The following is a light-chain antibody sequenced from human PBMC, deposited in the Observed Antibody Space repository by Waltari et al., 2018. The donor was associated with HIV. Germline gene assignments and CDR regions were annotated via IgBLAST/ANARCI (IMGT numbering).Light chain of an antibody. CDR1: QGISNS. CDR3: QQYYDSLMYT. V-gene: IGKV1-NL1*01. J-gene: IGKJ2*01. Sequence: DIQMTQSPSSLSASVGDRVTITCRASQGISNSLAWYQQKPGKAPKLLLYGASRLTTGVPCRFSGSGAGTDFALTISRLQPEDFATYYCQQYYDSLMYTFGQGTKLEIK. CDR2: GAS.